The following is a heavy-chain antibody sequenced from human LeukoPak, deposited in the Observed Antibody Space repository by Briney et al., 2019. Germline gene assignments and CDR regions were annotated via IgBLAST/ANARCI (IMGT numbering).Heavy chain of an antibody. D-gene: IGHD5-18*01. CDR1: GFTFSSYW. CDR3: ARFIRGGYSYGALDY. Sequence: GGSLRLSCAASGFTFSSYWMSWVRQAPGKGLEWVANIKQDGSEKYYVDSVKGRFTISRDNAKSSLYLQMNSLRAEDTAVYYCARFIRGGYSYGALDYWGQGTLVTVSS. J-gene: IGHJ4*02. CDR2: IKQDGSEK. V-gene: IGHV3-7*01.